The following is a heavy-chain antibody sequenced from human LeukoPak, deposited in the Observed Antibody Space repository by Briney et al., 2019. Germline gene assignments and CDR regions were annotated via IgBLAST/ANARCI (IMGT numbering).Heavy chain of an antibody. CDR3: AKAGYYYDSSGYYYVDC. J-gene: IGHJ4*02. Sequence: GGSLRLSCAASGFTFSSYAMSWVRQAPGKGLEWVSAISATGGSTYYADSVKGGFTISRDNSKNTLYLQMNSLRAEDTAVYYFAKAGYYYDSSGYYYVDCWGQGTRVPVSS. D-gene: IGHD3-22*01. V-gene: IGHV3-23*01. CDR2: ISATGGST. CDR1: GFTFSSYA.